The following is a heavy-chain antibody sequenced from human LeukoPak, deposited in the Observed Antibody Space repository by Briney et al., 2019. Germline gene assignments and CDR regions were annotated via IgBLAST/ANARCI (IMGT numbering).Heavy chain of an antibody. D-gene: IGHD6-13*01. Sequence: PSETLSLTCTVSAGSISNYYWSWIRQPPGKGLEWIGYISYSGSTNYNPSLKSRVTISVDTSKNQFSLKLSSVTAADTAVYYCARQPAAAGTFDYWGQGTLVTVSS. CDR3: ARQPAAAGTFDY. CDR1: AGSISNYY. J-gene: IGHJ4*02. CDR2: ISYSGST. V-gene: IGHV4-59*08.